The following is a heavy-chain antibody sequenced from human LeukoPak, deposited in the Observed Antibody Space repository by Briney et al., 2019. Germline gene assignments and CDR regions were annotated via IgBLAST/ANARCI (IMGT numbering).Heavy chain of an antibody. CDR3: TTSYDSSGYYYQTPFDY. V-gene: IGHV3-15*01. J-gene: IGHJ4*02. Sequence: GGSLRLSCAASGFTFSNAWMSWVRQAPGKGLEWVGRIKSKTDGGTTDYAAPVKGRFTISRDDSKNTLYLQMNSLKTEDTAVYYCTTSYDSSGYYYQTPFDYWGQGTLVTVSS. CDR2: IKSKTDGGTT. CDR1: GFTFSNAW. D-gene: IGHD3-22*01.